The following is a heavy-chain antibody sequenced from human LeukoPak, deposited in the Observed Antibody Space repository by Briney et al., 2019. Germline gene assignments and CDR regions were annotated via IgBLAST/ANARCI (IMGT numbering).Heavy chain of an antibody. D-gene: IGHD2-15*01. CDR1: GFIFDDYA. Sequence: GGSLRLSCAASGFIFDDYAMHWVRQAPGKGLEWVSGISWNSGSIAYADSVKGRLTISRDNAKNSLYLQMNSLRAEDMALYYCAKDVSLGYCSGGSCSAHFDYWGQGTLVTVSS. CDR3: AKDVSLGYCSGGSCSAHFDY. CDR2: ISWNSGSI. V-gene: IGHV3-9*03. J-gene: IGHJ4*02.